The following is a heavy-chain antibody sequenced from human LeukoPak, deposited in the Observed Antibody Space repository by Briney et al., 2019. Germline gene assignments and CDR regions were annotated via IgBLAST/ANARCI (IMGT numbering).Heavy chain of an antibody. D-gene: IGHD3-3*01. J-gene: IGHJ6*03. CDR1: GFTFSSYA. V-gene: IGHV3-23*01. CDR2: ISCSCGST. Sequence: PGGSLRLSCAASGFTFSSYAMSWVRQAPGKGLEGVSAISCSCGSTYYADSVKGRFTISRDNSKNMLYMQMNMRNAGDTVVYYCAKDGAHYDFWSGYPTHYYYYYMDVWGKGTTVTVSS. CDR3: AKDGAHYDFWSGYPTHYYYYYMDV.